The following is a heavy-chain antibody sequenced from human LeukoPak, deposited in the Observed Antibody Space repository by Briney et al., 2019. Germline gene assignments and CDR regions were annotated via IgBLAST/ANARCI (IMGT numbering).Heavy chain of an antibody. V-gene: IGHV1-46*01. D-gene: IGHD5-24*01. CDR2: INPSGGST. CDR1: GYTFTSYY. Sequence: ASVKVSCKASGYTFTSYYLHWVRQAPGQGLEWTGIINPSGGSTSYAQKFRGRVTMTRDTSTSTVYMELSSLRSGDTAVYYCARRYDGYSIFDYWGQGTLVTVSS. J-gene: IGHJ4*02. CDR3: ARRYDGYSIFDY.